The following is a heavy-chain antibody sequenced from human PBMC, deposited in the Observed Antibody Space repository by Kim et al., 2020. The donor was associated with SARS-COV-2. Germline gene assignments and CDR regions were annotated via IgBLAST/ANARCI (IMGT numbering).Heavy chain of an antibody. Sequence: GGSLRLSCAASGFTFDDYGMSWVRQAPGKGLEWVSGINWNGGSTGYADSVKGRFTISRDNAKNSLYLQMNSLRAEDTALYHCARSTTTVTTRGAFDIWGQGTMVTVSS. CDR3: ARSTTTVTTRGAFDI. CDR1: GFTFDDYG. J-gene: IGHJ3*02. D-gene: IGHD4-17*01. V-gene: IGHV3-20*01. CDR2: INWNGGST.